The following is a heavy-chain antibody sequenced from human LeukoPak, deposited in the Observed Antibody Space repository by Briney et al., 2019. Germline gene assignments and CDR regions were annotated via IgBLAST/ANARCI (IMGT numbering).Heavy chain of an antibody. CDR1: GGSFSGYY. V-gene: IGHV4-34*01. Sequence: SETLSLTCAVYGGSFSGYYWSWIRQPPGKGLEWIGEINHSGSTNYNPSLKSRVTISVDTSKNQFSLKLSSVTAADTAVYYCARGRGYSGYDSWGQGTLVTVSS. CDR2: INHSGST. J-gene: IGHJ5*02. D-gene: IGHD5-12*01. CDR3: ARGRGYSGYDS.